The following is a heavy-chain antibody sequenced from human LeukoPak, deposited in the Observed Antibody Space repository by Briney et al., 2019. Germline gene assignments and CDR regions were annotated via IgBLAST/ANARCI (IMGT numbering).Heavy chain of an antibody. CDR1: GFTFSSYG. J-gene: IGHJ4*02. CDR2: IWYDGSNK. CDR3: ANSEVVVAAYDY. Sequence: PGRSLRLSCAASGFTFSSYGMHWVRQAPGKGLEWVAVIWYDGSNKYYADSVKGRFTISRDNSKNTLYLQMNSLRAEDTAVYYCANSEVVVAAYDYWGQGTLVTVSS. D-gene: IGHD2-15*01. V-gene: IGHV3-33*06.